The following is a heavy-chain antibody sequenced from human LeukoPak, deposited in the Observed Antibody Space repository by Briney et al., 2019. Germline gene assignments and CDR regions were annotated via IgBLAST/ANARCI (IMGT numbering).Heavy chain of an antibody. CDR3: ARGRMIWESYRQANTYFDY. CDR2: INHSGST. D-gene: IGHD3-16*02. V-gene: IGHV4-34*01. J-gene: IGHJ4*02. Sequence: SETLSLTCAVYGGSFSGYYWSWIRQPPGKGLEWIGEINHSGSTNYNPSLKSRVTISVDTSKNQFSLKLSSVTAADTAVYYCARGRMIWESYRQANTYFDYWGQGTLVTVSS. CDR1: GGSFSGYY.